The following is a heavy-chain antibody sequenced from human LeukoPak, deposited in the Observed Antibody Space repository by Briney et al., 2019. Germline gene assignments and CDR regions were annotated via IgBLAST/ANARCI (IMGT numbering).Heavy chain of an antibody. Sequence: GGSLRLSCAASGFTFSSYGMHWVRQAPGRGLEWVAVISYDGSNKYYADSVKGRFTISRDNSKNTLYLQMNSLRAEDTAVYYCAKDRGQWLVRRVGIQFDYWGQGTLVTVSS. CDR3: AKDRGQWLVRRVGIQFDY. CDR2: ISYDGSNK. CDR1: GFTFSSYG. J-gene: IGHJ4*02. D-gene: IGHD6-19*01. V-gene: IGHV3-30*18.